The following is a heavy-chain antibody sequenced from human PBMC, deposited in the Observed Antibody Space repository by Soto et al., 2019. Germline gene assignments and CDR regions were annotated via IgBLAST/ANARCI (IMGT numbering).Heavy chain of an antibody. D-gene: IGHD6-6*01. Sequence: GGSLRLSCAASGFTFDDYAMHWVRQAPGKGLEWVSGISWNSGSIGYADSVKGRFTISRDNAKNSLYLQMNSLRAEDTALYYCAKGPEEQLGRNYFDYWGQGTLVTVSS. CDR2: ISWNSGSI. CDR3: AKGPEEQLGRNYFDY. J-gene: IGHJ4*02. CDR1: GFTFDDYA. V-gene: IGHV3-9*01.